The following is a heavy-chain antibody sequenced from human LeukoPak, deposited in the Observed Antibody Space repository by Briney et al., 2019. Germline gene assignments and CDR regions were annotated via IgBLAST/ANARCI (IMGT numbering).Heavy chain of an antibody. J-gene: IGHJ4*02. Sequence: SETLSLTCTVSGGSISSYYWSWIRQPPGKGLEWIGYIYYSGSTYYNPSLKSRVTISVDMSRNQFSLKLSSVIAADTAVYYCARAGYYHRAFDYWGQGTLVTVSS. CDR3: ARAGYYHRAFDY. V-gene: IGHV4-59*08. D-gene: IGHD3-10*01. CDR2: IYYSGST. CDR1: GGSISSYY.